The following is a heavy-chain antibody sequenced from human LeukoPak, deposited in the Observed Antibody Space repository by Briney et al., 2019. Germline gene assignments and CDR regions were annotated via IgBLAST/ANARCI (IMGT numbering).Heavy chain of an antibody. CDR1: GFTFSSYW. CDR2: INSDGSST. V-gene: IGHV3-74*01. J-gene: IGHJ6*02. CDR3: ARGTIFGVVPTPNQRRRYYGMDV. D-gene: IGHD3-3*01. Sequence: GGSLRLSCAASGFTFSSYWMSWVRQAPGKGLVWVSRINSDGSSTSYADSVKGRFTISRDNAKNTLYLQMNSLRAEDTAVYYCARGTIFGVVPTPNQRRRYYGMDVWGQGTTVTVSS.